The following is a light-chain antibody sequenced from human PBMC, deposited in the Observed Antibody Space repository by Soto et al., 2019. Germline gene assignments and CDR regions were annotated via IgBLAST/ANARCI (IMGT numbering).Light chain of an antibody. J-gene: IGKJ1*01. CDR2: GAT. CDR1: HSVSSN. Sequence: EIVVTQSPATLSLSPGERATLSCRASHSVSSNLALYQQKPGQAPSILSPGATGSGTRTPVSGSGCGTESDFTLTIKQLEDYDFAVYYCHHYGDMWTFGQGTKVDIK. V-gene: IGKV3D-15*01. CDR3: HHYGDMWT.